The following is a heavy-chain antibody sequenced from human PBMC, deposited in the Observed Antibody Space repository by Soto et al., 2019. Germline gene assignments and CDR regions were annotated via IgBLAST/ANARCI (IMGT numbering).Heavy chain of an antibody. CDR2: IIPIFGTA. J-gene: IGHJ6*04. CDR1: GGTFSSYA. V-gene: IGHV1-69*13. D-gene: IGHD6-6*01. Sequence: SVKVSCKASGGTFSSYAISWVRQAPGQGLEWMGGIIPIFGTANYAQKFQGRVTITADESTSTAYMELSSLRSEDTAVYYCAGEYISSSYGSGRYNGRDVWGKGTTGTVSS. CDR3: AGEYISSSYGSGRYNGRDV.